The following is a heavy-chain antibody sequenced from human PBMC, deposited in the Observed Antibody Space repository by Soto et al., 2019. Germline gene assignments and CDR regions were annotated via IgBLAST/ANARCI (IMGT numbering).Heavy chain of an antibody. J-gene: IGHJ4*02. CDR3: AATPRGYSGYHRGAYFDY. CDR1: GFTFSSYA. D-gene: IGHD5-12*01. V-gene: IGHV3-23*01. CDR2: ISGSGGST. Sequence: EVQLLESGGGLVQPGGSLRLSCAASGFTFSSYAMSWVRQAPGKGLEWVSAISGSGGSTYYADSVKGRFTISRDNSKNPLYLQMNSLRAEDTAVYYCAATPRGYSGYHRGAYFDYWGQGTLVTVSS.